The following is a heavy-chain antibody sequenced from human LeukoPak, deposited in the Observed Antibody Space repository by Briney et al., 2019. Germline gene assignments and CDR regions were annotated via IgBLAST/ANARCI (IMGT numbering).Heavy chain of an antibody. Sequence: GGSLRLSCAASGFTVSSNYMSWVRQAPGKGLEWVSVIYSGGSTYYADSVKGRFTISRDNSKNTLYLQMNSLRAEDTAVYYCARGVRGYSGYQFDYWGQGTLVTVSS. CDR2: IYSGGST. CDR3: ARGVRGYSGYQFDY. D-gene: IGHD5-12*01. CDR1: GFTVSSNY. J-gene: IGHJ4*02. V-gene: IGHV3-53*01.